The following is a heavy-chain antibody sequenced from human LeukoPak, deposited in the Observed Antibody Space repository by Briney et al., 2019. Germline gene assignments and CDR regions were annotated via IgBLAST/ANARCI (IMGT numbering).Heavy chain of an antibody. CDR1: GGSISSYY. CDR3: AKRGEGVSNRWYMNNWFDP. CDR2: IYYSGST. Sequence: SETLSLTCTVSGGSISSYYWSWIRQPPGKGLEWIGYIYYSGSTNYNPSLKSRVTISVDTSKNQFSLKLSSVTAADTAVYYCAKRGEGVSNRWYMNNWFDPWGQGTLVTVSS. D-gene: IGHD6-13*01. J-gene: IGHJ5*02. V-gene: IGHV4-59*01.